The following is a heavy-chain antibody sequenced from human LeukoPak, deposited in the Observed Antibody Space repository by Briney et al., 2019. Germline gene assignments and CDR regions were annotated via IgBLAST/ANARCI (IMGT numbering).Heavy chain of an antibody. Sequence: GGSLRLSCAASGFTFSSYWMSWVRQAPGKGLEWVGRIKSKTDGGTPDYAAPVKGRFTISRDDSKNTLYLQMNSPKTEDTAVYYCTGVSRSSWYDYWGQGTLVTVSS. V-gene: IGHV3-15*01. D-gene: IGHD6-13*01. CDR2: IKSKTDGGTP. CDR3: TGVSRSSWYDY. CDR1: GFTFSSYW. J-gene: IGHJ4*02.